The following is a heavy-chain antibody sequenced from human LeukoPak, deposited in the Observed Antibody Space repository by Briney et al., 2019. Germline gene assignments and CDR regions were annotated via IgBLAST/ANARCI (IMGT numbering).Heavy chain of an antibody. D-gene: IGHD3-22*01. Sequence: NPSQTLSLTCTVSGGSISSGSYYWRWIRQPAGKGLEWIGRIYTSGSTNYNPSRKSRVTISVDTSKNQFSLKLSSVTAADTAVYYCARLIGHCYYYMDVWGKGTTVTVSS. V-gene: IGHV4-61*02. CDR3: ARLIGHCYYYMDV. CDR1: GGSISSGSYY. J-gene: IGHJ6*03. CDR2: IYTSGST.